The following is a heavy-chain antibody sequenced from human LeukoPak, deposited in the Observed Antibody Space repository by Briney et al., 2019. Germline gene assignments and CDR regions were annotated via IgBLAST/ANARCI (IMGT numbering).Heavy chain of an antibody. CDR1: GGTFSSYA. Sequence: ASVKVSCKASGGTFSSYAISWVRQAPGQGLEWMGGIIPIFSTANYAQKFQGRVTITTDESTSTAYMELSSLRSEDTAVYYCARDLGYYYYMDVWGKGTTVTVSS. CDR2: IIPIFSTA. CDR3: ARDLGYYYYMDV. V-gene: IGHV1-69*05. J-gene: IGHJ6*03.